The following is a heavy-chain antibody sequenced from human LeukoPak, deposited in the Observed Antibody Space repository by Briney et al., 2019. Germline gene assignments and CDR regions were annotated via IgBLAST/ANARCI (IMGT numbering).Heavy chain of an antibody. Sequence: PGGSLRLSCVASGFTLTTYAMSWVRQAPGKGLEWVSAISGSGGSTYYADSVKGRFTISRDNSKNTLYLQMNSLRAEDTAVYYCAKDRNEGYCSSTGCYPYDIWGQGTMVTVSS. CDR3: AKDRNEGYCSSTGCYPYDI. D-gene: IGHD2-2*01. V-gene: IGHV3-23*01. CDR1: GFTLTTYA. J-gene: IGHJ3*02. CDR2: ISGSGGST.